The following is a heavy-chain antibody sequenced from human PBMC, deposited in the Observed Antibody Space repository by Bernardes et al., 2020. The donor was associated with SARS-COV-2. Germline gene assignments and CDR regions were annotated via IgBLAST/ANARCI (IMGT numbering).Heavy chain of an antibody. D-gene: IGHD6-13*01. V-gene: IGHV2-70*11. Sequence: SGATLSKPTQPLPLTCPFSLFSLSPSGMWVSWIRQPPGKALEWLARIDWDDDKYYSTSLKTRLTISKDTSKNQVVLTMTNMDPVDTATYYCARFLSSITAADYWGQGTLVIVSS. CDR1: LFSLSPSGMW. CDR3: ARFLSSITAADY. J-gene: IGHJ4*02. CDR2: IDWDDDK.